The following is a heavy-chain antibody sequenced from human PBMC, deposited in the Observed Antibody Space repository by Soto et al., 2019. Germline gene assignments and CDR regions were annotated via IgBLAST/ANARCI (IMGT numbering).Heavy chain of an antibody. CDR2: FSGGGGGT. V-gene: IGHV3-23*01. J-gene: IGHJ4*02. Sequence: EVQLLDSGGGLVQPGGSLRLSCAVSEFILSDYGVTWVRQAPGKGLEWVSGFSGGGGGTFYADSVKGRFTISRDDSKNTAYLQMNSLGVEDTAVYYCVRWNGFGDHWGQGTLVTVSS. D-gene: IGHD1-1*01. CDR3: VRWNGFGDH. CDR1: EFILSDYG.